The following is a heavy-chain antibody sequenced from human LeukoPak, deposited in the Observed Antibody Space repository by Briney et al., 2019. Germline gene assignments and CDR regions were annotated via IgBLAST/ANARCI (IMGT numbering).Heavy chain of an antibody. CDR3: ARSGGLQKFDY. D-gene: IGHD4-11*01. CDR1: EFTFSNYA. Sequence: GGSLRLSCAASEFTFSNYALHWVRQAPGKGLQWVAVISYDGNTIHYADSVKGRFIISRDTSKNTLYLQMNSLRAEDTAVYYCARSGGLQKFDYWGQGTLVTVST. CDR2: ISYDGNTI. J-gene: IGHJ4*02. V-gene: IGHV3-30-3*01.